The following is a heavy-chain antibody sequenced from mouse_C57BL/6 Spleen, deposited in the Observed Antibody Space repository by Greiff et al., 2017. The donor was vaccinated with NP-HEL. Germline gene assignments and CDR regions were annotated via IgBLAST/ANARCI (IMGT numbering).Heavy chain of an antibody. J-gene: IGHJ4*01. D-gene: IGHD1-1*01. CDR2: IDPSDSYT. CDR1: GYTFTSYW. V-gene: IGHV1-69*01. Sequence: VQLQQPGAELVMPGASVKLSCKASGYTFTSYWMHWVKQRPGQGLEWIGEIDPSDSYTNYIQKFKGKSTLTVDKSSSTAYMQLSSLTSEDSAVYYCARWAYGSSLAFYAMDYWGQGTSVTVSS. CDR3: ARWAYGSSLAFYAMDY.